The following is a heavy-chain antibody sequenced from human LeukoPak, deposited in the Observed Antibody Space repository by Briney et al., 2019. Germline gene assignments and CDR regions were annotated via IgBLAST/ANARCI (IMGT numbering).Heavy chain of an antibody. CDR1: GYSFTSYW. D-gene: IGHD5-24*01. CDR2: IYPGDSDT. J-gene: IGHJ4*02. CDR3: ARRTRDGYNPNFDY. V-gene: IGHV5-51*01. Sequence: GGSLKISCKGSGYSFTSYWIGWGRPRPGKGVERMGIIYPGDSDTRYSPSFQGQGTISAAKSISTAYLQWSSLKASDTAMYYCARRTRDGYNPNFDYWGQGTLVTVS.